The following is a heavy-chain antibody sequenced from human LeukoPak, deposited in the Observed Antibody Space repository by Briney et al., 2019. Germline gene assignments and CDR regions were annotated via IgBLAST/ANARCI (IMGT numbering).Heavy chain of an antibody. CDR1: GYTFTGYH. CDR2: INPSGGST. CDR3: ARDCVPTQNYYDSSGYHYDY. V-gene: IGHV1-46*01. Sequence: ASVKVSCKASGYTFTGYHMHWVRQAPGQGLEWMGWINPSGGSTSYAQKFQGRVTMTRDTSTSTVYMELSSLRSEDTAVYYCARDCVPTQNYYDSSGYHYDYWGQGTLVTVSS. J-gene: IGHJ4*02. D-gene: IGHD3-22*01.